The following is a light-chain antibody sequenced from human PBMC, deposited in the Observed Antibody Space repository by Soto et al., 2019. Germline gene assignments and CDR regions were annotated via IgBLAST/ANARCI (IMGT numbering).Light chain of an antibody. J-gene: IGLJ1*01. CDR1: SSEIGRYNY. V-gene: IGLV2-8*01. Sequence: QSALTQPPSASGSPGQSATISCTGTSSEIGRYNYVSWYQQHPGKAPKLIIFEVNKWPSGVPDRFSASKSGNTASLTVSGLQAEDEADYYCSSYAGDNTYVFGTGTKVTVL. CDR3: SSYAGDNTYV. CDR2: EVN.